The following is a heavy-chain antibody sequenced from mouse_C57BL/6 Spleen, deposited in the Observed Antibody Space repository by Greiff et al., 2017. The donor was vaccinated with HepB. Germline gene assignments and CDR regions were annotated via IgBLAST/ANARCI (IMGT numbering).Heavy chain of an antibody. CDR2: IWSGGST. D-gene: IGHD1-1*01. V-gene: IGHV2-2*01. CDR1: GFSLTSYG. Sequence: VQRVESGPGLVQPSQSLSITCTVSGFSLTSYGVHWVRQSPGKGLEWLGVIWSGGSTDYNAAFISRLSISKDNSKSQVFFKMNSMQADDTAIYYCASPYYDFDVWGTGTTVTVSS. CDR3: ASPYYDFDV. J-gene: IGHJ1*03.